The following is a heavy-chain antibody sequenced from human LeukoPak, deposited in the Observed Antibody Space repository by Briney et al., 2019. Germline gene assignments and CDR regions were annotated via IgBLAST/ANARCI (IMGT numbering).Heavy chain of an antibody. CDR3: VRVRVVPAQPHYYYYMDV. CDR1: GGTFSSYA. J-gene: IGHJ6*03. V-gene: IGHV1-69*05. CDR2: IIPIFGTA. Sequence: GSSVKVSCKASGGTFSSYAISWVRQAPGQGLEWMGGIIPIFGTANYAQKFQGRVTITTDESTSTAYMELSSLRSEDTAVYYCVRVRVVPAQPHYYYYMDVWGKGTTVTVSS. D-gene: IGHD2-2*01.